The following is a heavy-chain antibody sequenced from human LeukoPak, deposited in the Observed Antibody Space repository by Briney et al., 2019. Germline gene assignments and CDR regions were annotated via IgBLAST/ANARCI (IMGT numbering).Heavy chain of an antibody. Sequence: SETLSLTCTVSGGSISSHYWSWIRQPPGKGLEWIGYIYYSGSTNYNPSLKSRVTISVDTSKNQFSLKLSSVTAADTAVYYCARAERWLFDYWGQGTLVTVSS. J-gene: IGHJ4*02. V-gene: IGHV4-59*11. CDR3: ARAERWLFDY. D-gene: IGHD5-24*01. CDR2: IYYSGST. CDR1: GGSISSHY.